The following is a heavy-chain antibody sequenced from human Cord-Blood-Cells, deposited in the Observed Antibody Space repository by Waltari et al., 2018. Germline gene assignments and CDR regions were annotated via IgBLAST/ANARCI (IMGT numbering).Heavy chain of an antibody. Sequence: EVQLVESGGGLVKHGGSLSLSCAASGCTFMNAWVSGVRQAPGKGLEWVCRIKSKTDGGTTDYAAPVKGRFTISRDDSKNTLYLQMNSLKTEDTAVYYCTAYRTLLDYWGQGTLVTVSS. D-gene: IGHD1-7*01. CDR1: GCTFMNAW. J-gene: IGHJ4*02. CDR2: IKSKTDGGTT. CDR3: TAYRTLLDY. V-gene: IGHV3-15*01.